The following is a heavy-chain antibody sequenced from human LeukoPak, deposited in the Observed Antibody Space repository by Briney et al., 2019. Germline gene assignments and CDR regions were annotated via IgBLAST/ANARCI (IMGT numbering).Heavy chain of an antibody. CDR3: ASRARPSRYYDSSGFSYFDY. CDR1: GFTFSSYW. Sequence: GGSLRLSCAASGFTFSSYWVSWVRQAPGKGLEWVANIKQDGSEKYYVDSVKGRFTISRDNAKNSLYLQMNSLRAEDTAVYYCASRARPSRYYDSSGFSYFDYWGQGTLVTVSS. J-gene: IGHJ4*02. CDR2: IKQDGSEK. V-gene: IGHV3-7*01. D-gene: IGHD3-22*01.